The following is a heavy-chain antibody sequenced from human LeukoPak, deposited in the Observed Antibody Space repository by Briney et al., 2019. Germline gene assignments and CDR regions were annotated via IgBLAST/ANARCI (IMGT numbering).Heavy chain of an antibody. D-gene: IGHD3-3*01. J-gene: IGHJ6*03. CDR3: ARGMGNPFPKAITIFGVVIPAGGYYYMDV. Sequence: PGGSLRLSCAASGFTFITYAMSWVRQAPGKGLEWVSAISGSGGSTYYADSVKGRFTISRDNSKNTLYLQMNRLRAEDTAVYYCARGMGNPFPKAITIFGVVIPAGGYYYMDVWGKGTTVTVSS. CDR1: GFTFITYA. CDR2: ISGSGGST. V-gene: IGHV3-23*01.